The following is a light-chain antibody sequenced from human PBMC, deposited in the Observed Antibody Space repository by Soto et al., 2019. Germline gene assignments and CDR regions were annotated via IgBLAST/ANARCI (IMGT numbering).Light chain of an antibody. CDR1: QSVLYSSNNKNY. CDR2: WAS. CDR3: QQYYSTPRT. V-gene: IGKV4-1*01. J-gene: IGKJ1*01. Sequence: DIVMTQSPDSLAVSLGERATINCKSSQSVLYSSNNKNYLAWYQQKPGQPPKLLIYWASTRESGVPDRFSGSGYGTDFTLTISSLHAEDVAVYYGQQYYSTPRTFGQGTKVEIK.